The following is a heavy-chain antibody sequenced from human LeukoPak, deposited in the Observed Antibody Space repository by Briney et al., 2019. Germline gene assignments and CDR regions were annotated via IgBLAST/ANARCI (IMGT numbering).Heavy chain of an antibody. J-gene: IGHJ4*02. Sequence: PSETLSLTCTVSGGSISSYYWSWVRQPPGKGLEWIGYIYYTGSTNYNPSLKSRVTISVDKSRNQFSLKVSSVTAADTAVYFCAKRPAYGSFRFDYWGQGTLVTVSS. CDR2: IYYTGST. D-gene: IGHD6-6*01. CDR1: GGSISSYY. CDR3: AKRPAYGSFRFDY. V-gene: IGHV4-59*12.